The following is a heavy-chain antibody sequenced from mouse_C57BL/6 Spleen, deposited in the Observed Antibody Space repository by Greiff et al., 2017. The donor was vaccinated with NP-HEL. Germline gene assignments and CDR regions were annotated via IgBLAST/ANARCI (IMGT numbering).Heavy chain of an antibody. CDR1: GYAFSSYW. CDR2: IYPGDGDT. D-gene: IGHD1-1*01. J-gene: IGHJ4*01. Sequence: QVQLQQSGAELVKPGASVKISCKASGYAFSSYWMNWVKQRPGKGLEWIGQIYPGDGDTNYNGKFKGEATLTADKSSSTAYMQLSSLTSEDSAVYFCARGALYYYAMDYWGQGTSVTVSS. CDR3: ARGALYYYAMDY. V-gene: IGHV1-80*01.